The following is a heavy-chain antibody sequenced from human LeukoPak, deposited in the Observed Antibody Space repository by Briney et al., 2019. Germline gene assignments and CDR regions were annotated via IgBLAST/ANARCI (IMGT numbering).Heavy chain of an antibody. CDR1: GFTFSSYA. CDR3: AKEVRGDYYDSSGYYYDY. V-gene: IGHV3-23*01. J-gene: IGHJ4*02. Sequence: GGSLRLSCAASGFTFSSYAMSWVRQAPGKGLEWVSAISGNGGSTYYADSVKGRFTISRDNSKNTLYLQMNSLRAEDTAVYYCAKEVRGDYYDSSGYYYDYWGQGTLVTVSS. D-gene: IGHD3-22*01. CDR2: ISGNGGST.